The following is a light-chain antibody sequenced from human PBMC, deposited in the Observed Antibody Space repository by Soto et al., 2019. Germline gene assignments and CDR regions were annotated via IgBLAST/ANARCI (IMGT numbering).Light chain of an antibody. CDR2: RNN. Sequence: QSMLTQPPSASGTPGQRVTISCSGSSCNIGSNYVYWYQQLPGTAPKLLIYRNNQRPSGVPDRFSGSKSGTSASLAISGLRSEDEADYYCAAWDDSLSGPVVFGGGTKVTVL. CDR3: AAWDDSLSGPVV. V-gene: IGLV1-47*01. CDR1: SCNIGSNY. J-gene: IGLJ2*01.